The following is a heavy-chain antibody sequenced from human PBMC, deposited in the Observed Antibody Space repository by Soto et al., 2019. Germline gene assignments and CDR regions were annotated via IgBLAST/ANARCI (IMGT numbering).Heavy chain of an antibody. V-gene: IGHV6-1*01. CDR2: TYYRSRWYN. D-gene: IGHD1-7*01. Sequence: SQTLSLTCAISGDSVSSNSAAWNWIRQSPSRGLEWLGRTYYRSRWYNDYAVSVKSRITVNPDTSKNQFSLHLNSVTPEDTAVYYCAGTTSRQWYYMDVWDKGTTGTVSS. CDR3: AGTTSRQWYYMDV. J-gene: IGHJ6*03. CDR1: GDSVSSNSAA.